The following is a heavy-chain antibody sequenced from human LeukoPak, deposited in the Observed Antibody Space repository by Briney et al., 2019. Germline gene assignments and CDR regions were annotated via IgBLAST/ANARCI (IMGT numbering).Heavy chain of an antibody. Sequence: GGSLRLSCAASGFTFNTYWMTWVRQAPGKGLEWVANIKEDGTDKYYIDSVKGRFTISRDNAKNSLYLQMNSLRDEDTAVYYCARGGGYFRKEVWGKGTTVIVSS. CDR3: ARGGGYFRKEV. V-gene: IGHV3-7*01. CDR2: IKEDGTDK. J-gene: IGHJ6*04. CDR1: GFTFNTYW. D-gene: IGHD2/OR15-2a*01.